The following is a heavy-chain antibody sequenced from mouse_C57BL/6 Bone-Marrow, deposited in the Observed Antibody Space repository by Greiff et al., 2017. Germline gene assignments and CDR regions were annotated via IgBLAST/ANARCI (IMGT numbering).Heavy chain of an antibody. V-gene: IGHV1-80*01. CDR2: IYPGDGDT. D-gene: IGHD4-1*01. CDR3: ALGRGFAY. CDR1: GYAFSSYW. Sequence: QVQLKESGAELVKPGASVKISCKASGYAFSSYWMNWVKQRPGKGLEWIGQIYPGDGDTNYNGKFKGKATLTADKSSSPSYMQLSRLTSEDSAVYFCALGRGFAYWGQGTLVTVSA. J-gene: IGHJ3*01.